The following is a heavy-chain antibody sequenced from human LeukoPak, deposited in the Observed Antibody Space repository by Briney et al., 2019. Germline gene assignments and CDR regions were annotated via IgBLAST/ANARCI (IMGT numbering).Heavy chain of an antibody. CDR2: IYYSGST. J-gene: IGHJ4*02. Sequence: SETLSLTCTVSGGSISSGTYYWSWIRQHPGKGLEWIGYIYYSGSTYYNPSLKSRVTISVDTSKNQFSLKLSSVTAADTAVYYCARSLGCSSTSCYSFFDYWGQGTPVTVSS. D-gene: IGHD2-2*01. CDR1: GGSISSGTYY. V-gene: IGHV4-31*03. CDR3: ARSLGCSSTSCYSFFDY.